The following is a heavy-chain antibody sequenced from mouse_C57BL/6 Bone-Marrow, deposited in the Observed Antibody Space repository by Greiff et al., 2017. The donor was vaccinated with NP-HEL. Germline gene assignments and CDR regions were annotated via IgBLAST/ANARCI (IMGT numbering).Heavy chain of an antibody. CDR1: GYTFTSYG. V-gene: IGHV1-81*01. CDR2: IYPRSGNT. D-gene: IGHD1-1*01. CDR3: ARDFITTVVAPFAY. Sequence: VKVVESGAELARPGASVKLSCKASGYTFTSYGISWVKQRTGQGLEWIGEIYPRSGNTYYNEKFKGKATLTADKSSSTAYMELRSLTSEDSAVYFCARDFITTVVAPFAYWGQGTLVTVSA. J-gene: IGHJ3*01.